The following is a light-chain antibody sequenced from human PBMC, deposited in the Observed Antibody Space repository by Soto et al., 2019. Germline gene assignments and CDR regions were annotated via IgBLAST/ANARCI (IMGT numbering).Light chain of an antibody. Sequence: QSALTQPPSASGSPGQSVAISCTGTASDIGGYSFLSWYQQHPGKAPKLLIYDVNKRPSGVPDRFSGSKSGNTASLTVSGLQAEDEAEYYCSAHGGTNPYVFGTGTKLTVL. V-gene: IGLV2-8*01. CDR2: DVN. CDR3: SAHGGTNPYV. CDR1: ASDIGGYSF. J-gene: IGLJ1*01.